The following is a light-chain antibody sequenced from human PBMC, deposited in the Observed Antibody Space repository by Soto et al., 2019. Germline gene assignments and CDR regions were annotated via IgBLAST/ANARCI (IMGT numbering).Light chain of an antibody. J-gene: IGKJ2*01. CDR3: QQRSNWPYT. CDR1: QDISNY. V-gene: IGKV1-33*01. Sequence: DIQMTQSPSSLSASVGDRVTITCQASQDISNYLNCYQQKPGKAPKLLIYDASNLETGVPSRFSGSGSGTDFTFTISSLEPEDFAVYYCQQRSNWPYTFGQGTKLEIK. CDR2: DAS.